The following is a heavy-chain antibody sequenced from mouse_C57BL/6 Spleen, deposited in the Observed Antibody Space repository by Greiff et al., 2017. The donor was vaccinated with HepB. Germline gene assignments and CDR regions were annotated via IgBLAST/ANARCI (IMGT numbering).Heavy chain of an antibody. D-gene: IGHD1-1*01. CDR3: ARLLLRQYYFDY. J-gene: IGHJ2*01. Sequence: QVQLQQPGAELVMPGASVKLSCKASGYTFTSYWMHWVKQRPGQGLEWIGEIDPSDSYTNYNQKFKGKSTLTVDKSSSTAYMQLSSLPSEDSAVYYCARLLLRQYYFDYWGQGTTLTVSS. CDR1: GYTFTSYW. V-gene: IGHV1-69*01. CDR2: IDPSDSYT.